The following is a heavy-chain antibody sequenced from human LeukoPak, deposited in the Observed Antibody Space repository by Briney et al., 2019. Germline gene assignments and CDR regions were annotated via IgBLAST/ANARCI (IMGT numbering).Heavy chain of an antibody. CDR2: IIPIFGTA. CDR3: ARAVLGGSGYIFVFDY. V-gene: IGHV1-69*13. CDR1: GGTFSGYA. J-gene: IGHJ4*02. Sequence: GASVKVSCKASGGTFSGYAISWVRQAPGQGLEWMGGIIPIFGTANYAQKFQGRVTITADESTSTAYMELSSLRSEDTAVYYCARAVLGGSGYIFVFDYWGQGTLVTVSS. D-gene: IGHD3-22*01.